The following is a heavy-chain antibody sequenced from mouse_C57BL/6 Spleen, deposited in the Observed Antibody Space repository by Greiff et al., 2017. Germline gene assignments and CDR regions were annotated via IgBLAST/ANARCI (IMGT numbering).Heavy chain of an antibody. Sequence: EVKVVESEGGLVQPGSSMKLSCTASGFTFSDYYMAWVRQVPEKGLEWVANINYDGSSTYYLDSLKSRFNISRDNAKNILYLQMSSLKSEDTATCYCARELGYFEVWGTGTTVTVSS. V-gene: IGHV5-16*01. CDR2: INYDGSST. D-gene: IGHD4-1*01. J-gene: IGHJ1*03. CDR1: GFTFSDYY. CDR3: ARELGYFEV.